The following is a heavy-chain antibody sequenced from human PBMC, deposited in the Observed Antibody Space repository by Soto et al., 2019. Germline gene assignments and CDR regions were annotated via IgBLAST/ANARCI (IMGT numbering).Heavy chain of an antibody. CDR2: TYYRSKWYN. CDR3: ASSIAAAVQGVYFDY. Sequence: SQTLSLTCAISGDSVSSNSAAWNWIRQSPSRGLEWLGRTYYRSKWYNDYAVSVKSRITINPDTSKNQFSLQLNSVTPEDTAVYYCASSIAAAVQGVYFDYWGQGTLVTVSS. V-gene: IGHV6-1*01. CDR1: GDSVSSNSAA. J-gene: IGHJ4*02. D-gene: IGHD6-13*01.